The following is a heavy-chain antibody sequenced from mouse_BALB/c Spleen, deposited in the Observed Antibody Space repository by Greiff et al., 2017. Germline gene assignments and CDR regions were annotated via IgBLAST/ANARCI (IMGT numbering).Heavy chain of an antibody. CDR1: GFTFNTYA. CDR3: VRTARATYFDY. D-gene: IGHD3-1*01. Sequence: EVHLVESGGGLVQPKGSLKLSCAASGFTFNTYAMNWVRQAPGKGLEWVARIRSKSNNYATYYADSVKDRFTISRDDSQSMLYLQMNNLKTEDTAMYYCVRTARATYFDYWGQGTTLTVSS. CDR2: IRSKSNNYAT. J-gene: IGHJ2*01. V-gene: IGHV10-1*02.